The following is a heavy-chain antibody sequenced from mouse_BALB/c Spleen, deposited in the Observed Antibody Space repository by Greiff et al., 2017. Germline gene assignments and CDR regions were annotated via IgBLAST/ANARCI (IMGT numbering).Heavy chain of an antibody. V-gene: IGHV1S81*02. D-gene: IGHD2-12*01. Sequence: QVQLQQPGAELVKPGASVKLSCKASGYTFTSYWMHWVKQRPGQGLEWIGEINPSNGRTNYNEKFKSKATLTVDKSSSTAYMQLSSLTSEDTAVYYCARGLYPYYAMDYWGQGTSVTVSS. CDR3: ARGLYPYYAMDY. J-gene: IGHJ4*01. CDR1: GYTFTSYW. CDR2: INPSNGRT.